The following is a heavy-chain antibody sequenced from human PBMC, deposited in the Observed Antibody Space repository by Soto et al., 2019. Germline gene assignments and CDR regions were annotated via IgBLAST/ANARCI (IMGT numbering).Heavy chain of an antibody. Sequence: SVKVSCKASGGTFSNYAISWVRQAPGQGLEWMGGVIPMFGTANYAQKFQGRVTITADESTITAYLELSSLRSEDTAVYYCARYYDILTGGSYYYGMDVWGKGTTVTVSS. V-gene: IGHV1-69*13. CDR2: VIPMFGTA. CDR1: GGTFSNYA. D-gene: IGHD3-9*01. CDR3: ARYYDILTGGSYYYGMDV. J-gene: IGHJ6*04.